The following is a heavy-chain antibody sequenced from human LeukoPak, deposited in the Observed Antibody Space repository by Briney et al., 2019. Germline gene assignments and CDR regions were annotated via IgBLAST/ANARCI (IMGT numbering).Heavy chain of an antibody. CDR2: ISGSGGTI. V-gene: IGHV3-23*01. CDR3: ARGRYDILTGQFDY. Sequence: GGSLRLSCAASGFTFSSYAMSWVRQAPGKGLEWVSVISGSGGTIYYADSVKGRFTISRDNSKNTLYLQMNSLRAEDTAVYYCARGRYDILTGQFDYWGQGTLVTVSS. D-gene: IGHD3-9*01. CDR1: GFTFSSYA. J-gene: IGHJ4*02.